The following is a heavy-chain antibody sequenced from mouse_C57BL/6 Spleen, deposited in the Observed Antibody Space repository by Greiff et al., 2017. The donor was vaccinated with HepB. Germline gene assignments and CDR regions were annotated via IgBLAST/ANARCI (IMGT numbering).Heavy chain of an antibody. CDR1: GFTFSDFY. Sequence: EVQRVESGGGLVQSGRSLRLSCATSGFTFSDFYMEWVRQAPGKGLEWIAASRNKANDYTTEYSASVKGRFIVSRDTSQSILYLQMNALRAEDTAIYYCARDAHYYGPFAYWGQGTLVTVSA. V-gene: IGHV7-1*01. J-gene: IGHJ3*01. D-gene: IGHD1-1*01. CDR2: SRNKANDYTT. CDR3: ARDAHYYGPFAY.